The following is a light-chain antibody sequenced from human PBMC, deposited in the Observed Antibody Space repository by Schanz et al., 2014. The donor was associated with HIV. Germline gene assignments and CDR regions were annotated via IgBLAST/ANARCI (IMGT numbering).Light chain of an antibody. CDR3: QQYGSSPWT. J-gene: IGKJ1*01. CDR2: GAS. Sequence: EIVMTQSPGTLSVSPGERATLSCRASQSVRNNIAWYQQKPGQAPRLLISGASTRATGIPVRFSGSESGTDFTLTISRVEPEDFAVYYCQQYGSSPWTFGQGTKVEIK. V-gene: IGKV3-20*01. CDR1: QSVRNN.